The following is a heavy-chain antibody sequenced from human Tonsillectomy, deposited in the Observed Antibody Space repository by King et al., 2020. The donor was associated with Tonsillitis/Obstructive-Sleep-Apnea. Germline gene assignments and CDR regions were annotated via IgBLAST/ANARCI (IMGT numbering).Heavy chain of an antibody. CDR1: GFTFTSYA. Sequence: VQLVESGGGLVQPGGSLRLSCAASGFTFTSYAMHWVRQAPGKGLEYVSAISNDGRSTFYADSVKDRFNISRDNSKNTLYLQMGGLRADDMGVYYCSRGGYDYSTGYPGFDYYYGIAVWGQGNTVTVSS. V-gene: IGHV3-64*07. J-gene: IGHJ6*02. CDR2: ISNDGRST. CDR3: SRGGYDYSTGYPGFDYYYGIAV. D-gene: IGHD3-3*01.